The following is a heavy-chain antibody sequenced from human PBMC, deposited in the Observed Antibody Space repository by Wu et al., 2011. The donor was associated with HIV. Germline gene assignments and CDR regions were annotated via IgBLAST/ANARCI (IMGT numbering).Heavy chain of an antibody. CDR3: AGGYCSGGSCYYNFDY. J-gene: IGHJ4*02. CDR1: GGTFSSSA. V-gene: IGHV1-69*05. Sequence: QVQLVQSGAEVKKPGSSVKVSCKASGGTFSSSAISWVRQAPGQGLEWMGGVIPIFGTPNYAQKFQGRVTITTDESTSTAYMGLSSLRSEDTAVYYCAGGYCSGGSCYYNFDYWGQGTLVTVSS. D-gene: IGHD2-15*01. CDR2: VIPIFGTP.